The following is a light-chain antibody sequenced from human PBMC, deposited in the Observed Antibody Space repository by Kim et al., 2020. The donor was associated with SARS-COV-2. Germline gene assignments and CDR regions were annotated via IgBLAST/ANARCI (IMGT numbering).Light chain of an antibody. Sequence: QSALTQPPSVSGSPGQSLTISCTGTSSDVGSYNRVSWYQQPPGTAPKLMIYEVSNRPSGLPDRFSGSKSGNTASLTISGLQAEDEADYYCSSYTSSSTYVFGGGTKVTVL. CDR1: SSDVGSYNR. V-gene: IGLV2-18*02. J-gene: IGLJ1*01. CDR3: SSYTSSSTYV. CDR2: EVS.